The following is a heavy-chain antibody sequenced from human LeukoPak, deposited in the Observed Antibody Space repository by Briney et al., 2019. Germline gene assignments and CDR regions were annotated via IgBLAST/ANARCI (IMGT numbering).Heavy chain of an antibody. CDR3: AKGLPMVRGVIPADY. V-gene: IGHV3-21*01. D-gene: IGHD3-10*01. Sequence: PGGSLRLSCVVSGFTFSRYSMNWLRQAPGKGLEWVSSISTTSRYIYYADSVRGRFTISRDNAQSSLYLRMNSLRAEDTAVYYCAKGLPMVRGVIPADYWGQGTLVTVSS. CDR2: ISTTSRYI. CDR1: GFTFSRYS. J-gene: IGHJ4*02.